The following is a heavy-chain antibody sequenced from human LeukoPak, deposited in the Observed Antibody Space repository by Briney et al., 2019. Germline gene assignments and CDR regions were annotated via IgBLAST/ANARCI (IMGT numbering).Heavy chain of an antibody. CDR1: GFTFSSYA. CDR2: LTGNGEST. V-gene: IGHV3-23*01. CDR3: AKDPYDYVWGSYSLVPGFDY. Sequence: AGGSLRLSCAASGFTFSSYAMSWVRQAPGKGLEWVSGLTGNGESTYYADSVKGRFTISRDNSKNTLYLQMNSLRAEDTAVYYCAKDPYDYVWGSYSLVPGFDYWGQGTLVTVSS. D-gene: IGHD3-16*01. J-gene: IGHJ4*02.